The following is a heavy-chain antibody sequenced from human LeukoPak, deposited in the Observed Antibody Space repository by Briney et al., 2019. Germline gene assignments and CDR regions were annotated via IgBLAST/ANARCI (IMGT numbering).Heavy chain of an antibody. Sequence: PGGSLRLSCAPSGFKFDDYWMNWVRQTPGKGLEWVAIIKQDGSEKFYVDSVKGRFIISRDNVKSSLSLQMNSVRVEDAGVYYCVTGRGDLWGQGTLVTVSS. V-gene: IGHV3-7*01. CDR1: GFKFDDYW. J-gene: IGHJ5*02. CDR2: IKQDGSEK. CDR3: VTGRGDL.